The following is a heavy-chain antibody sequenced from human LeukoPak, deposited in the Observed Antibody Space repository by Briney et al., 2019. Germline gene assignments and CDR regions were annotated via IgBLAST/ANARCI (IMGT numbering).Heavy chain of an antibody. CDR1: GFTFSSYA. J-gene: IGHJ4*02. Sequence: GRSLRLSCAASGFTFSSYAMHWVRQAPGKGLEWLAVTPYDGSNKYYADSVKGRFTISRDNSKNTLYPQMNSLRAEDTAVYFGARDLRTGSYLDYWGRGTLVTVSS. D-gene: IGHD3/OR15-3a*01. CDR3: ARDLRTGSYLDY. V-gene: IGHV3-30*01. CDR2: TPYDGSNK.